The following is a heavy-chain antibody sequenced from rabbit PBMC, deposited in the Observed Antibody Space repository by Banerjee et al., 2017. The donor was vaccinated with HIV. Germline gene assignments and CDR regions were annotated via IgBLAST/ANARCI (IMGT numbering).Heavy chain of an antibody. CDR2: IYDDSGNT. Sequence: QEQLEESGGDLVKPEGSLTLTCTASGFTLSSYWVCWVRQAPGKGLEWIACIYDDSGNTFYASWAKGRFTISKTSSTTVDLKINSLTAADTATYFCARDDADYYGYDLDLWGQGTLVTVS. V-gene: IGHV1S45*01. J-gene: IGHJ4*01. D-gene: IGHD6-1*01. CDR1: GFTLSSYW. CDR3: ARDDADYYGYDLDL.